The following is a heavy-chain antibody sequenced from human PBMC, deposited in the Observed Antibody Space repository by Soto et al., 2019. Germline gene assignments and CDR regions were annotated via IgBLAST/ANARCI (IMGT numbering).Heavy chain of an antibody. J-gene: IGHJ4*02. Sequence: QVQLVQSGAEVEKPGASVKVSCKASGYNFATYGISWVRQAPGQGLEWMGWINPANGKTNYAQKFRDRPSLPSDTSTTAVYMALRSRRSDDAADDFCARTPILPERGLDSWGQGTLVSVSS. CDR1: GYNFATYG. CDR3: ARTPILPERGLDS. D-gene: IGHD3-9*01. CDR2: INPANGKT. V-gene: IGHV1-18*01.